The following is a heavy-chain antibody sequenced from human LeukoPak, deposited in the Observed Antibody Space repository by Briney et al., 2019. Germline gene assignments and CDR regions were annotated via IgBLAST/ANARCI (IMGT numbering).Heavy chain of an antibody. CDR2: INQDGSDK. CDR1: GFTFSSYW. V-gene: IGHV3-7*01. Sequence: GGSLRLSCAASGFTFSSYWMSWVRQAPGKGLEWVANINQDGSDKYYADSVMGRFTISKDNAKNSVYLQMNSLRPEDTAIYYCAWYGVTHGLDVWGQGTTVTVSS. CDR3: AWYGVTHGLDV. J-gene: IGHJ6*02. D-gene: IGHD3-10*01.